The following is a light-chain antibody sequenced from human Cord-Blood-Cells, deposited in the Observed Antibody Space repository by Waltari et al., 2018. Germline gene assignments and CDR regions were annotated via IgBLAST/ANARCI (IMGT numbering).Light chain of an antibody. CDR2: LEGSGSY. CDR1: SGHSSYI. CDR3: ETWDSNTRV. V-gene: IGLV4-60*03. Sequence: QPVLTQSSSASASLGSSVKLTCTLSSGHSSYIIACPQQQPGKAPRYLMKLEGSGSYNKGSGVPDRFSGSSSGADCYLTISNLQSEDEADYYCETWDSNTRVFGGGTKLTVL. J-gene: IGLJ2*01.